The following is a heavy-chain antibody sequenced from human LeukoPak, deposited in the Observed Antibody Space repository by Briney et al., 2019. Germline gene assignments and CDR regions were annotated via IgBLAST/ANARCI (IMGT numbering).Heavy chain of an antibody. CDR3: ARGGYSYGRHYYFDY. CDR2: INHSGST. V-gene: IGHV4-34*01. D-gene: IGHD5-18*01. CDR1: GGSFSGYY. J-gene: IGHJ4*02. Sequence: SETLSLTCAVYGGSFSGYYWSWIRQPPGKGLEWIGEINHSGSTNYNPSLKSRVTISVDTSKNQFSLKLSSVTAADTAVYYCARGGYSYGRHYYFDYWGQGTLVTVSS.